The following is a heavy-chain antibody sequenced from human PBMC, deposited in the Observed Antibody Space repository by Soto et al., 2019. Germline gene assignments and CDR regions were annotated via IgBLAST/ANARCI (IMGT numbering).Heavy chain of an antibody. J-gene: IGHJ4*02. D-gene: IGHD6-19*01. Sequence: SSETLSLTCTVSGGSISSYYWSWIRQPPGKGLEWIGYIYYSGSTNYNPSLKSRVTISVDTSKNQFSLKLSSVTAADIAVYYCASGGWKLFDYWGQGTLVTVSS. CDR2: IYYSGST. CDR3: ASGGWKLFDY. CDR1: GGSISSYY. V-gene: IGHV4-59*01.